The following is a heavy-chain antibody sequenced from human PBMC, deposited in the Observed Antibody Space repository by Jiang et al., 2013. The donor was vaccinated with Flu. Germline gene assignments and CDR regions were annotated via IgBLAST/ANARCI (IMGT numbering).Heavy chain of an antibody. J-gene: IGHJ4*02. CDR2: IYHSGST. V-gene: IGHV4-4*02. D-gene: IGHD3-16*01. Sequence: GSGLVKPSGTLSLTCAVSGGSISSSNWWSWVRQPPGKGLEWIGEIYHSGSTNYNPSLKSRVTISVDKSKNQFSLKLSSVTAADTAVYYCASFPVSWGYYDYVWGTYWGQGTLVTVSS. CDR1: GGSISSSNW. CDR3: ASFPVSWGYYDYVWGTY.